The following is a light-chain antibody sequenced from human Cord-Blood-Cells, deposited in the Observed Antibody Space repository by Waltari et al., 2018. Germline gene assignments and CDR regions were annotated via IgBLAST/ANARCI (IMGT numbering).Light chain of an antibody. CDR2: DAS. V-gene: IGKV1-33*01. CDR3: QQYDNLLWT. CDR1: QDISNY. Sequence: DIQMTQSPSSLSASVGDRVTITCQASQDISNYLNWYQQKPGKAPKLLIYDASNLETGIPSRVSGRGSGTDFTFTISSLQPEDIATYYCQQYDNLLWTFGQGTKVEIK. J-gene: IGKJ1*01.